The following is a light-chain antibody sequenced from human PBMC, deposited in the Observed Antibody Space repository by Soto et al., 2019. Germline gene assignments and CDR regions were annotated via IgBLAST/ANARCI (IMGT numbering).Light chain of an antibody. CDR1: QSISSW. V-gene: IGKV1-5*03. CDR2: KAS. CDR3: QHYNTYPCT. J-gene: IGKJ1*01. Sequence: DSQVTQSPSILSASVGDRVTITCRASQSISSWLAWYQQKPGKAPNLLIYKASHLENGVPSRFSGSGSGTEFTLTISSLQPGDFATYYCQHYNTYPCTFGQGTKVDI.